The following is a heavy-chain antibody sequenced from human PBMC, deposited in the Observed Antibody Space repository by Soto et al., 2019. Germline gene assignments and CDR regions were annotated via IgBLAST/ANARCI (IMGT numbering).Heavy chain of an antibody. Sequence: QVQLQESGPGLVKPSETLSLTCTVSGGSISSYYWSWIRQPPGKGLEWIGYIYYSGSTNYNPSLKSQVTISVDTSKNQFSLKLSSVTAADTAVYYCARVTPARPYGMDVWGQGTTVTVSS. J-gene: IGHJ6*02. V-gene: IGHV4-59*01. CDR3: ARVTPARPYGMDV. CDR1: GGSISSYY. CDR2: IYYSGST.